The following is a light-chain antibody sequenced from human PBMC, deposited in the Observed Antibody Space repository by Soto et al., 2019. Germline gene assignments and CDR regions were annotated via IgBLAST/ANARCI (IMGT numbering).Light chain of an antibody. CDR3: QQYDSSPVT. CDR1: QSVSSSY. J-gene: IGKJ2*01. CDR2: VPS. Sequence: EIVLTQSPGTLSLSPGERATLSCRASQSVSSSYLAWYQQKPGQAPRLLIYVPSSRATGIPDRFSGSGSRIDFTLTISRLEPEDFAVYSCQQYDSSPVTFGQGTKLEIK. V-gene: IGKV3-20*01.